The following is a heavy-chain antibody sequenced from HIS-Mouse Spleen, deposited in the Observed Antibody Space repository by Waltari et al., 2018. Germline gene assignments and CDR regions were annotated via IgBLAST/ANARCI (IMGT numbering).Heavy chain of an antibody. CDR2: IYYSGST. D-gene: IGHD7-27*01. J-gene: IGHJ4*02. V-gene: IGHV4-39*07. CDR3: ARVLNWGTFDY. Sequence: QLQLQESGPGLGKPSETLSLTCTVAGGPISSSSYYGGWLRQPPGKGLEWIGRIYYSGSTYYNPSLKSRVTISVDTSKNQFSLKLSSVTAADTAVYYCARVLNWGTFDYWGQGTLVTVSS. CDR1: GGPISSSSYY.